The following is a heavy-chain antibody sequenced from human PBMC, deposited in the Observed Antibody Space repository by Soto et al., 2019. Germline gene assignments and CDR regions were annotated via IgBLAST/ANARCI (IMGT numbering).Heavy chain of an antibody. V-gene: IGHV4-59*01. Sequence: SETLSLTCTVSGGSISSYYWSWIRQPPGKGLEWIGYIYYSGSTNYNPSLKSRVTISVDTSKNQFSLKLSSVTAADTAVYYCARIKYPYGMDVWGQGTTVTV. CDR3: ARIKYPYGMDV. CDR1: GGSISSYY. J-gene: IGHJ6*02. D-gene: IGHD6-6*01. CDR2: IYYSGST.